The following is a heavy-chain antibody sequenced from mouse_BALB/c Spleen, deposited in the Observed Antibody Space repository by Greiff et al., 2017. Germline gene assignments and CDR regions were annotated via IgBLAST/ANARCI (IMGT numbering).Heavy chain of an antibody. Sequence: EVQVVESGGGLVKPGGSLKLSCAASRFTFSSYAMSWVRQTPEKRLEWVASISSGGSTYYPDSVKGRFTISRDNARNILYLQMSSLRSEDTAMYYCARGRDYTYWYFDVWGAGTTVTVSS. J-gene: IGHJ1*01. D-gene: IGHD2-12*01. CDR2: ISSGGST. V-gene: IGHV5-6-5*01. CDR3: ARGRDYTYWYFDV. CDR1: RFTFSSYA.